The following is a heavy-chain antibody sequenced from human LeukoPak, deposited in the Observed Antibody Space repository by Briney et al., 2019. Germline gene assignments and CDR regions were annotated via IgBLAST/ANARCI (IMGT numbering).Heavy chain of an antibody. V-gene: IGHV4-39*01. Sequence: PSETLSLTCTVSGGSIGSSNNYWGWIRQPPGKGLQWIGSIYYSGSTYYNPSLKSRVTISVDTSKNQFSLKLSSVTAADTAVYYCARTYYQLLWMGWFDPWGQGTLVTVSS. D-gene: IGHD2-2*01. J-gene: IGHJ5*02. CDR3: ARTYYQLLWMGWFDP. CDR1: GGSIGSSNNY. CDR2: IYYSGST.